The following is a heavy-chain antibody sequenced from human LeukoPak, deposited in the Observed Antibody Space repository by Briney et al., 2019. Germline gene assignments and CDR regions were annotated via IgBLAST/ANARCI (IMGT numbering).Heavy chain of an antibody. Sequence: PGGSLRLSCSASGFDLSPYTMNWVRQAPGKGLEWVASISSSSTYMYYGDSVKGRFTISRDNAKNLLYLQMNSLRAEDTAVYYCARVSGVPDYKDYYYMDVWGKGTTVTVSS. CDR2: ISSSSTYM. CDR1: GFDLSPYT. CDR3: ARVSGVPDYKDYYYMDV. J-gene: IGHJ6*03. V-gene: IGHV3-21*01. D-gene: IGHD4-11*01.